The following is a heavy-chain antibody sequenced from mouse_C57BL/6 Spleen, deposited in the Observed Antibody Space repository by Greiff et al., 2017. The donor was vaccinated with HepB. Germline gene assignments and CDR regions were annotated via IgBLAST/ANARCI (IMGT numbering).Heavy chain of an antibody. CDR1: GFTFSSYA. V-gene: IGHV5-9-1*02. J-gene: IGHJ2*01. D-gene: IGHD1-1*01. CDR2: ISSGGDYI. Sequence: EVMLVESGEGLVKPGGSLKLSCAASGFTFSSYAMSWVRQTPEKRLEWVAYISSGGDYIYYADTVKGRFTISRDNARNTLYLQMSSLKSEDTAMYYCTRGVTTVDDYFDYWGLGTTLTVSS. CDR3: TRGVTTVDDYFDY.